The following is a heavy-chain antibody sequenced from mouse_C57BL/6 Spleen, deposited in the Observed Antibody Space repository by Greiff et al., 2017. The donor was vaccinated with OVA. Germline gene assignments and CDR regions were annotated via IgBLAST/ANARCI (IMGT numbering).Heavy chain of an antibody. J-gene: IGHJ4*01. D-gene: IGHD1-1*01. V-gene: IGHV1-15*01. CDR2: IDPETGGT. CDR3: TRSRGYGSSSYYAMDY. Sequence: VQGVESGAELVRPGASVTLSCKASGYTFTDYEMHWVKQTPVHGLEWIGAIDPETGGTAYNQKFKGKAILTADKSSSTAYMELRSLTSEDSAVYYCTRSRGYGSSSYYAMDYWGQGTSVTVSS. CDR1: GYTFTDYE.